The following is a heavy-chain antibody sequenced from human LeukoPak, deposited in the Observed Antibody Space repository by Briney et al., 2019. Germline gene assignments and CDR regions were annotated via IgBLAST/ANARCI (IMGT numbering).Heavy chain of an antibody. V-gene: IGHV4-39*01. J-gene: IGHJ4*02. CDR1: GGSISDSTYC. CDR3: ATPGRIALAGQFDY. CDR2: IYFGGST. Sequence: SETLSLTCSVSGGSISDSTYCWAWIRQPPGKGLEWIGYIYFGGSTYYNPSLKSRVTIYVDTSENQFSLKVNSVTAADTAIYYCATPGRIALAGQFDYWGQGTLVSVSS. D-gene: IGHD6-19*01.